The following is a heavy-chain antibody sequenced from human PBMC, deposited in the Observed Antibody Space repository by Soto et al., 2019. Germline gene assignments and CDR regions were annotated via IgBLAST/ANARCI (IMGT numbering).Heavy chain of an antibody. J-gene: IGHJ4*02. D-gene: IGHD3-3*01. CDR1: GFTFISYW. CDR3: ARDFSDY. Sequence: GGSLRLSCAASGFTFISYWMSWVRQAPGKGLEWVANIKQDGSEKYYVDSVKGRFTISRDNAKNSLYLQMNSLRAEDTAVYYCARDFSDYWGQGTLVTVSS. CDR2: IKQDGSEK. V-gene: IGHV3-7*01.